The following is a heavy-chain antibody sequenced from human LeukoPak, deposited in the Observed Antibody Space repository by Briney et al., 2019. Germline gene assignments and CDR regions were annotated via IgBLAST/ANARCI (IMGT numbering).Heavy chain of an antibody. CDR2: IKSKTNGGTI. D-gene: IGHD2-2*01. V-gene: IGHV3-15*01. J-gene: IGHJ4*02. CDR3: STVGSSWAVDY. Sequence: GGSLRLSCAASGFTFSSYSMNWVRQAPGKGLEWVGRIKSKTNGGTIDYAPPVKGRFTISRDDSKNALYLQMNSLQTEDTGVYFCSTVGSSWAVDYWGQGTLVTVSS. CDR1: GFTFSSYS.